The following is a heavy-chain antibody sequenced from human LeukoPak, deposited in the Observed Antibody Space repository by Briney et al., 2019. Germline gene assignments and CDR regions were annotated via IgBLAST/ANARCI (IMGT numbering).Heavy chain of an antibody. CDR1: GFPFSSYS. Sequence: GGSLSLSCAASGFPFSSYSMNWVRPAPGKGLEWVSSITSSSSYIYYADSVKGRFTISRDNAKNSLYLQMNSLRAEDTAVYYCARVRYSGYDPFDYWGQGTLVTVSS. J-gene: IGHJ4*02. CDR3: ARVRYSGYDPFDY. CDR2: ITSSSSYI. D-gene: IGHD5-12*01. V-gene: IGHV3-21*01.